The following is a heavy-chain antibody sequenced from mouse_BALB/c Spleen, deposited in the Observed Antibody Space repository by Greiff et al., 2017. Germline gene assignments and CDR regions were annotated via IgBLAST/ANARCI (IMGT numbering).Heavy chain of an antibody. Sequence: EVKVVESGGGLVQPGGSRKLSCAASGFTFSSFGMHWVRQAPEKGLEWVAYISSGSSTIYYADTVKGRFTISRDNPKNTLFLQMTSLRSEDTAMYYCARSYDGYFDYWGQGTTLTVSS. CDR1: GFTFSSFG. CDR2: ISSGSSTI. J-gene: IGHJ2*01. V-gene: IGHV5-17*02. D-gene: IGHD2-3*01. CDR3: ARSYDGYFDY.